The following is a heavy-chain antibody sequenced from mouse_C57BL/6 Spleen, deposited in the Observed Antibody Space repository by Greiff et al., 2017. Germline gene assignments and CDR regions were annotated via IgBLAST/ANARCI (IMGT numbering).Heavy chain of an antibody. D-gene: IGHD2-4*01. J-gene: IGHJ3*01. Sequence: QVQLQQSGAELVKPGASVKLSCKASGYTFTEYTIHWVKQRSGQGLEWIGWFYPGSGSIKYNEKFKDKATLTADKSSSTVYMELSRLTSEDSAVYFCARHGPYYYDYDVGWFAYWGQGTLVTVSA. CDR2: FYPGSGSI. CDR3: ARHGPYYYDYDVGWFAY. CDR1: GYTFTEYT. V-gene: IGHV1-62-2*01.